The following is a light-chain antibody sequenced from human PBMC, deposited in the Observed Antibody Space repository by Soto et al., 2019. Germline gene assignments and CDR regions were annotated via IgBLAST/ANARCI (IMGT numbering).Light chain of an antibody. V-gene: IGLV2-11*01. J-gene: IGLJ2*01. Sequence: QSALIQPPSVSGSPGQSVTISCTGTSSDVGSYDYVSWYQQHPGTVPKPMIYNVNTQPSGVPDRFSGSKSGNTASMTISGLQAEDEADYYCCSYTSSDTHVVFGAGTKLTVL. CDR2: NVN. CDR3: CSYTSSDTHVV. CDR1: SSDVGSYDY.